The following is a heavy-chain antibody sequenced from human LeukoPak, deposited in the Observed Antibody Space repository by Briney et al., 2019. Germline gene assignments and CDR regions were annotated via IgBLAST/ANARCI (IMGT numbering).Heavy chain of an antibody. CDR1: GGSFSSYY. V-gene: IGHV4-59*01. J-gene: IGHJ3*02. Sequence: SETLSLTCAVYGGSFSSYYWSWIRQPPGKGLEWIGYIYYSGSTNYNPSLKSRVTISVDTSKNQFSLKLSSVTAADTAVYYCARDTAYYDSSGYHYHDAFDIWGQGTMVTVSS. D-gene: IGHD3-22*01. CDR3: ARDTAYYDSSGYHYHDAFDI. CDR2: IYYSGST.